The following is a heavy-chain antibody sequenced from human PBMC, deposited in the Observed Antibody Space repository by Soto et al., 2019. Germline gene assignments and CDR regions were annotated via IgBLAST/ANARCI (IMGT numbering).Heavy chain of an antibody. V-gene: IGHV1-46*01. D-gene: IGHD3-3*01. CDR1: GYTVTDYY. J-gene: IGHJ4*02. CDR3: AEEDVLSCYVHVFGS. Sequence: QVQLVQSGAEVKNPGASVRVSCKAAGYTVTDYYIHWVRQAPGQGPEWRGIINTSGGSADYAQKVQGRDTIASDKSTSTVYMELSSLRSEDTVVCCRAEEDVLSCYVHVFGSGGQGTLVTVAS. CDR2: INTSGGSA.